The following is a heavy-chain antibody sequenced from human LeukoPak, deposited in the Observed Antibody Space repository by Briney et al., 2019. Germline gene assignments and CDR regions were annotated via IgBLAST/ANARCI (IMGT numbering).Heavy chain of an antibody. D-gene: IGHD3-10*01. CDR3: ARGHFGFDP. V-gene: IGHV4-39*07. Sequence: SETLSLTCTVSGGSISSSYWSWIRQPPGKGLEWIGSIYYSGSTYYNPSLKSRVTISVDTSKNQFSLKLSSVTAADTAVYYCARGHFGFDPWGQGTLVTVSS. CDR1: GGSISSSY. J-gene: IGHJ5*02. CDR2: IYYSGST.